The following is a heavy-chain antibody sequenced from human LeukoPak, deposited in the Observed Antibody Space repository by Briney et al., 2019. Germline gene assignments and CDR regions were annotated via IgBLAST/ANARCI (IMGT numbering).Heavy chain of an antibody. J-gene: IGHJ4*02. Sequence: PGGSLRLSCAASGFTFSNYNMNWVRQAPGKGLEWVSYISSSSSTIYYADSVKGRFTISRDSAKNSLYLQMNSLRAEDTAVYYCARGLYCSGGSCYGRFDYWGQGTLVTVSS. V-gene: IGHV3-48*01. CDR1: GFTFSNYN. D-gene: IGHD2-15*01. CDR3: ARGLYCSGGSCYGRFDY. CDR2: ISSSSSTI.